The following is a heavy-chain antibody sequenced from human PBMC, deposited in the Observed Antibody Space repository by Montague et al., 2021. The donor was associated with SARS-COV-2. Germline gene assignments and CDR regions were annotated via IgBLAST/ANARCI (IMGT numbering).Heavy chain of an antibody. D-gene: IGHD3-10*01. CDR2: IYHSGST. J-gene: IGHJ6*02. CDR3: ARGSMVRGGKVYYGVDV. Sequence: TLSLTCAVSGGSISSGGYSWNWIRRPPGKGLEWIGYIYHSGSTYYNPSLKSRVTISLYSSKNQFSLNLTSVTAADTAVYYCARGSMVRGGKVYYGVDVWGQGTTVTVSS. CDR1: GGSISSGGYS. V-gene: IGHV4-30-2*01.